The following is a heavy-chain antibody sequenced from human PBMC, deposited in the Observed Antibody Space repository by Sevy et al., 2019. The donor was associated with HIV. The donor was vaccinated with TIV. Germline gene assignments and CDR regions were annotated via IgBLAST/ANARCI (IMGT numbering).Heavy chain of an antibody. CDR1: GFNINNYV. J-gene: IGHJ4*02. D-gene: IGHD3-3*01. Sequence: GGSLRLSCAASGFNINNYVMTWVRQAPGKGLEWVSTISASGSVPYYSDSVRGRFTISRDNSRNTVSLQMNSLRVEDTAIYYCVKDTPFRRFTLSGMAGAHEYYFDYWGQGTRVTVSS. V-gene: IGHV3-23*01. CDR3: VKDTPFRRFTLSGMAGAHEYYFDY. CDR2: ISASGSVP.